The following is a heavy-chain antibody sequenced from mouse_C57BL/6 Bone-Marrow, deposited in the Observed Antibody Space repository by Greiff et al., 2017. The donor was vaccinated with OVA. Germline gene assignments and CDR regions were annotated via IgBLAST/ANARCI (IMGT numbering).Heavy chain of an antibody. V-gene: IGHV1-82*01. J-gene: IGHJ2*01. CDR3: AREPYYYGSYYFDY. Sequence: VKLVESGPELVKPGASVKISCKASGYAFSSSWMNWVKQRPGKGLEWIGDIYPGSGSTNYNEKFKSKATLTVDTSSSTAYMQLSSLTSEDSAVYYCAREPYYYGSYYFDYWGQGTTLTVSS. CDR1: GYAFSSSW. D-gene: IGHD1-1*01. CDR2: IYPGSGST.